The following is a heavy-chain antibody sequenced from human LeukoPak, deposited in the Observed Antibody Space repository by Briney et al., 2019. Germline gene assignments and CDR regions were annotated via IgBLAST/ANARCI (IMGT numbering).Heavy chain of an antibody. CDR2: IYYSGST. CDR3: ARSLAHCSGGSCYFGGMDV. Sequence: SQTLSLTCTVSGGSLSSGGYYWRGPPHPPGRAREGLGYIYYSGSTYYNPSLKSRVTISVDTSKNQFSLKLSSVTAADTAVYYCARSLAHCSGGSCYFGGMDVWGQGTTVTVSS. CDR1: GGSLSSGGYY. D-gene: IGHD2-15*01. J-gene: IGHJ6*02. V-gene: IGHV4-31*03.